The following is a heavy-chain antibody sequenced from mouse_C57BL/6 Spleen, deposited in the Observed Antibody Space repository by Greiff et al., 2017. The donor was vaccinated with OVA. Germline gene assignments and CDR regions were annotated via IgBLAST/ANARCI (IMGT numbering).Heavy chain of an antibody. J-gene: IGHJ2*01. CDR1: GYTFTSYW. CDR3: ARNPITTVVATDY. CDR2: IDPSDSYT. D-gene: IGHD1-1*01. Sequence: QVQLKQPGAELVKPGASVKLSCKASGYTFTSYWMQWVKQRPGQGLEWIGEIDPSDSYTNYNQKFKGKATLTVDTSSSTAYMQLSSLTSEDSAVYYCARNPITTVVATDYWGKGTTLTVSS. V-gene: IGHV1-50*01.